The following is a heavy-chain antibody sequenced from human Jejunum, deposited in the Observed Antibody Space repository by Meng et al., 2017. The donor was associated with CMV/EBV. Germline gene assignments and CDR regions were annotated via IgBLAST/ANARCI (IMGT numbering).Heavy chain of an antibody. Sequence: SVYTFYNYGITWVRQAPGQGLEWMGWISAYNGNTNYAQKLQGRVTMTTDTSTSTAYMELRSLRSDDTAVYYCASGVGYGRDAFDIWGQGTMVTVSS. V-gene: IGHV1-18*01. CDR1: VYTFYNYG. CDR2: ISAYNGNT. CDR3: ASGVGYGRDAFDI. D-gene: IGHD2-15*01. J-gene: IGHJ3*02.